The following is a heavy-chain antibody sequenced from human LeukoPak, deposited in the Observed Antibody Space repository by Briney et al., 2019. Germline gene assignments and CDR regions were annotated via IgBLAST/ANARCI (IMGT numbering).Heavy chain of an antibody. CDR2: ISAYNGNT. D-gene: IGHD2-8*01. J-gene: IGHJ4*02. CDR1: GDTFTSYG. CDR3: ARDLPGVCYFDY. V-gene: IGHV1-18*01. Sequence: ASVKVSCTASGDTFTSYGISWVRQAPGQGLEWMGWISAYNGNTNYAQKLQGRVTMTTDTSTSTAYMELRSLRSDDTAVYYCARDLPGVCYFDYWGQGTLVTVSS.